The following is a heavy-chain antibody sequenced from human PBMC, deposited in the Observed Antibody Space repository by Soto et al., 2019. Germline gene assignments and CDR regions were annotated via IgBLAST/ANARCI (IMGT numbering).Heavy chain of an antibody. Sequence: WETLSLTCTVSGGSISSYYWSWIRQPPGKGLEWIGYIYYSGSTNYNPSLKSRVTISVDTSKNQFSLKLSSVTAADTAVYYCARGVAAKPGVWFDPWGQGTLVTVSS. CDR1: GGSISSYY. CDR2: IYYSGST. V-gene: IGHV4-59*01. D-gene: IGHD6-13*01. J-gene: IGHJ5*02. CDR3: ARGVAAKPGVWFDP.